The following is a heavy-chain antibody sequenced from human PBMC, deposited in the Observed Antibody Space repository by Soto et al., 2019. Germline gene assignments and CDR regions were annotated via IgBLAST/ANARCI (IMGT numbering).Heavy chain of an antibody. J-gene: IGHJ4*02. V-gene: IGHV2-5*02. CDR1: GFSLSTSGVG. Sequence: QITLKESGPTLVKPTQTLTLTCTFSGFSLSTSGVGVGWIRQPPGKALEWLALIYWDDDKRYSPSLKSRLTITKYTSKNQVVLTMTNMDPVDTATYYCAHSSAYYDDSSGYYYGGFYFDYWGQGTLVTVSS. CDR2: IYWDDDK. D-gene: IGHD3-22*01. CDR3: AHSSAYYDDSSGYYYGGFYFDY.